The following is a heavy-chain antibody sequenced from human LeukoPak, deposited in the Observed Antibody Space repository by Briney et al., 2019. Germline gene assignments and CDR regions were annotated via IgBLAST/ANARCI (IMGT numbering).Heavy chain of an antibody. CDR1: GYTFTGYY. J-gene: IGHJ4*02. D-gene: IGHD2-2*01. CDR3: ARAHDIVVVPAAMRRGLDY. Sequence: SVKVSCKASGYTFTGYYMHWVRQAPGQWLEWMGWINPNSGGTNYAQKFQGRVTMTRDTSISTAYMELSRLRSDDTAVYYCARAHDIVVVPAAMRRGLDYWGQGTLVTVSS. V-gene: IGHV1-2*02. CDR2: INPNSGGT.